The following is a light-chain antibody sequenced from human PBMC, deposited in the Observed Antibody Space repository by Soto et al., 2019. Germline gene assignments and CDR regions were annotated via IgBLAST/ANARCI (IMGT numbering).Light chain of an antibody. CDR3: QQCYSSPRT. J-gene: IGKJ1*01. CDR2: AAS. CDR1: QRISTY. Sequence: DIQMTQSPSTLSAGVGDRVTITCRASQRISTYLNWYQQKPGKAPTLLIYAASSLQSGVPSRFNGGGSGTDFTLTINTLQPEDFATYFCQQCYSSPRTFGQGTKVDIK. V-gene: IGKV1-39*01.